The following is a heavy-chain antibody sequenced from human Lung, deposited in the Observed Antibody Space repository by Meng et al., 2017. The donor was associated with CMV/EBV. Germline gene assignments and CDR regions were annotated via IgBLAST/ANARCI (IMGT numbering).Heavy chain of an antibody. V-gene: IGHV4-59*01. CDR2: IYYSGST. Sequence: LSCTVSGGSISSYYWSWIRQPPGKGLEWIGYIYYSGSTDYNPSLKSRVTISVDTSKNQFSLKLSSVTAADTAVYYCARDLGYCSSTSCYYYYGMDVXGQGXTVTVS. D-gene: IGHD2-2*01. J-gene: IGHJ6*02. CDR3: ARDLGYCSSTSCYYYYGMDV. CDR1: GGSISSYY.